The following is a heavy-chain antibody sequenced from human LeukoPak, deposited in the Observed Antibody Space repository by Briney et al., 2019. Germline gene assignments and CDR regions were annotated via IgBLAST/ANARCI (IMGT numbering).Heavy chain of an antibody. V-gene: IGHV3-48*03. CDR3: IPPAAGLRRTISTEYFHH. D-gene: IGHD6-13*01. CDR2: ISGSGETI. Sequence: GGSLRLSCAAAGLTFSSYEMYWLRQAPGKGLERVSYISGSGETIYYADSVKGRFTISRDNANKSLYLRMSSLRVEDTAIYYCIPPAAGLRRTISTEYFHHWGQGALVTVSS. CDR1: GLTFSSYE. J-gene: IGHJ1*01.